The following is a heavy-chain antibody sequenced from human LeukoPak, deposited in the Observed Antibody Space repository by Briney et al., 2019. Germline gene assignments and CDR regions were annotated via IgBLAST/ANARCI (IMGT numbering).Heavy chain of an antibody. CDR1: GFTFSSYG. Sequence: GRSLRLSCAASGFTFSSYGFHWVRQAPGKGLEWVAVIWSDGSYKYYADSVKGRFTISRDDSKNTLYLQMNSLRAEDTAVYYCAKCSGYYVDNWFDPWGQGTLVSVSS. D-gene: IGHD3-22*01. V-gene: IGHV3-33*06. CDR3: AKCSGYYVDNWFDP. J-gene: IGHJ5*02. CDR2: IWSDGSYK.